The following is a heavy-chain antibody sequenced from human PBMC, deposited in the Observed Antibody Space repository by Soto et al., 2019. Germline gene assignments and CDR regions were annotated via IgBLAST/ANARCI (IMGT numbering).Heavy chain of an antibody. Sequence: SVKVSCKASEGALKPYAITWLRQAPGHGLEWVGGITPIIGTTTAAEKFQGRLSNTTDESTTTAYMELSSLRFDDTAVYYCATDRDHSYHSWGQGTLVTVSS. D-gene: IGHD3-10*01. J-gene: IGHJ4*02. CDR1: EGALKPYA. CDR3: ATDRDHSYHS. V-gene: IGHV1-69*05. CDR2: ITPIIGTT.